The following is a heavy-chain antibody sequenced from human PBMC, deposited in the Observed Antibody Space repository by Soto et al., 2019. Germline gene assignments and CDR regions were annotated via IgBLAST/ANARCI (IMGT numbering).Heavy chain of an antibody. CDR3: ARGPYYDFGVVITSPRLRNYYFDY. J-gene: IGHJ4*02. Sequence: SETLSLTCAVYGGSFSGYYWSWIRQPPGKGLEWIGEINHSGSTNYNPSLKSRVTISVDTSKNQFSLKLSSVTAADTAVYYCARGPYYDFGVVITSPRLRNYYFDYWGQGTLVTVSS. V-gene: IGHV4-34*01. CDR2: INHSGST. D-gene: IGHD3-3*01. CDR1: GGSFSGYY.